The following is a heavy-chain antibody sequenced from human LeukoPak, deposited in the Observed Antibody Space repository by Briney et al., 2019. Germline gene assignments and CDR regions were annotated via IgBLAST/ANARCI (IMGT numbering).Heavy chain of an antibody. CDR2: IYYSGST. V-gene: IGHV4-39*07. D-gene: IGHD3-3*01. Sequence: SETLSLTCTVSGGSISSSSYYWGWIRQPPGKGLEWIGSIYYSGSTYYNPSLKSRVTISVDTSKNQFSLKLSSVTAADTAVYYCARDREGRYYDFWSGYHWFDPWGQGTLVTASS. CDR3: ARDREGRYYDFWSGYHWFDP. J-gene: IGHJ5*02. CDR1: GGSISSSSYY.